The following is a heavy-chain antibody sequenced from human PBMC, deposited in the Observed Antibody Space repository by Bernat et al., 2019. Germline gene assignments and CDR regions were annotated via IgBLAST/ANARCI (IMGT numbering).Heavy chain of an antibody. Sequence: EVQLVESGGGLVQPGGSLRLSCAASGFTFSSYDMHWVRQATGKGLEWVSAIGTAGDTYYPGSVKGRFTISRENAKNSLYLQMNSLRAGDTAVYYCARMGDHDDFDIWGQGTMVTVSS. CDR2: IGTAGDT. V-gene: IGHV3-13*04. J-gene: IGHJ3*02. CDR1: GFTFSSYD. CDR3: ARMGDHDDFDI. D-gene: IGHD2-21*02.